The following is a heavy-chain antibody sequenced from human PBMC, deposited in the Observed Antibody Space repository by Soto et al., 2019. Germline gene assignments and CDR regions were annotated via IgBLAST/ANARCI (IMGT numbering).Heavy chain of an antibody. CDR1: GGSGTTNYW. CDR3: AKSHVVTMIVVALGAFDI. J-gene: IGHJ3*02. D-gene: IGHD3-22*01. CDR2: MSHSGPT. V-gene: IGHV4-4*02. Sequence: PSETLSLTRAVSGGSGTTNYWWGWVRQSPVTGLEWIGDMSHSGPTNYSPSLKSRVTLSVDTSKNQFSLELKSVTAADTAVYYCAKSHVVTMIVVALGAFDIWGQGTMVTVSS.